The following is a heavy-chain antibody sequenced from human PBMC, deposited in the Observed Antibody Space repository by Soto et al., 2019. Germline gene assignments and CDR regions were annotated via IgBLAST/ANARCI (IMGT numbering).Heavy chain of an antibody. Sequence: QVQLVQSGGEVKKPGASVKVSCKTSGYSFTTYGISWVRQAPGQGLEWMGWISAYNGNTNYAQKLQDRVTMTTATSTSTAYLELRRLGSDDTAVYYCAREGPAPYYYYGMDVWGKGSKVTVSS. CDR1: GYSFTTYG. CDR2: ISAYNGNT. CDR3: AREGPAPYYYYGMDV. J-gene: IGHJ6*04. V-gene: IGHV1-18*01.